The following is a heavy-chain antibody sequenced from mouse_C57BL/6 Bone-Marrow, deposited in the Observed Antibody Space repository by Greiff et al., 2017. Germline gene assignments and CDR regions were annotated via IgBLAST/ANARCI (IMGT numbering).Heavy chain of an antibody. Sequence: EVKLVESGGGLVKPGGSLKLSCGASGFTFSDYGMHWVRQAPEKGLEWVAYISSGSSTIYYADTVKGRFTISRDNAQNTLFMQITRLRSEDTAMYYCAVGPYFDYWGQGTTLTVSS. V-gene: IGHV5-17*01. CDR2: ISSGSSTI. CDR3: AVGPYFDY. CDR1: GFTFSDYG. J-gene: IGHJ2*01.